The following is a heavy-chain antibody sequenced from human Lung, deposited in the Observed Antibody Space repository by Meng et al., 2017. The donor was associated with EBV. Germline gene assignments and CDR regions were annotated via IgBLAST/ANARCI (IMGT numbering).Heavy chain of an antibody. V-gene: IGHV7-4-1*02. Sequence: QVQLAQSGSELKKPGASVKASGEASGYTFTSYAMNWVRQAPGQGLEWMGWINTNTGNPTYAQGFTGRFVFSLDTSVSTAYLQISSLKAEDTAVYYCARETLGYCSSTSCYIGPPDYWGQGTLVTVSS. CDR1: GYTFTSYA. CDR3: ARETLGYCSSTSCYIGPPDY. D-gene: IGHD2-2*01. CDR2: INTNTGNP. J-gene: IGHJ4*02.